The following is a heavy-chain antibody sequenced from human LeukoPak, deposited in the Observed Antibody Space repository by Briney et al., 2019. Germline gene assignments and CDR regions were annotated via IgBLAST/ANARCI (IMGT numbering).Heavy chain of an antibody. CDR2: IHYSGST. CDR1: GGSISSYY. J-gene: IGHJ3*02. D-gene: IGHD3-3*01. CDR3: ARYDFRSGHHDAFDI. V-gene: IGHV4-59*08. Sequence: PSETLSLTCTVSGGSISSYYWSWSRQPPGKGLEWIGYIHYSGSTNYNPSLKSRVTISVDTSNQFSLKLSSVTAADTAVYYCARYDFRSGHHDAFDIWGHGTMVTVSS.